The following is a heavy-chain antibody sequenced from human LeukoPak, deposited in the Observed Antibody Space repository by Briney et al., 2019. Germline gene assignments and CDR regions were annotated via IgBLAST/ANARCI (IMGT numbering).Heavy chain of an antibody. D-gene: IGHD4-11*01. CDR3: ARTVSSYNWYFDL. Sequence: PSETLSLTCTVTGDSISSYYWSWLRQPAGKGLEWIGRIYASGSTNYNPSLKSRVTISVDKSKNQVSLKLSSVTAADTAVYYCARTVSSYNWYFDLWGRGTLVTVSS. J-gene: IGHJ2*01. CDR2: IYASGST. V-gene: IGHV4-4*07. CDR1: GDSISSYY.